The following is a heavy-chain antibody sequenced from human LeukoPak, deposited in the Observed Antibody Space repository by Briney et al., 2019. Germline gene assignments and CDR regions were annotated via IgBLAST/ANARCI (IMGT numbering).Heavy chain of an antibody. CDR3: VKDGLWFGDLTYFDY. CDR2: ISHDGSYE. CDR1: GFTFSSFG. J-gene: IGHJ4*02. D-gene: IGHD3-10*01. V-gene: IGHV3-30*18. Sequence: PGGSLRLSCAGSGFTFSSFGMHWVRQAPGKGLEWVAVISHDGSYEYYADSMKGRFTISRDTSKNTLYLQMNSLRAEDTAVYYCVKDGLWFGDLTYFDYWGQGVLVTVSS.